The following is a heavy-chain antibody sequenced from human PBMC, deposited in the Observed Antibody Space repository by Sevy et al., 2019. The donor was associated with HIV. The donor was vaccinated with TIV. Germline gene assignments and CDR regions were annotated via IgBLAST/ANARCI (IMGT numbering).Heavy chain of an antibody. CDR2: IRSKAYGGTT. D-gene: IGHD2-21*02. Sequence: GGSLRLSCTASGFTFGDYAMSWFRQAPGKGLEWVGFIRSKAYGGTTEYAASVKGRFTISRDDSKSIAYLQMNSLKTEDTAVYDCTRAAAYCGGDCYWSTFDYWGQGTLVTVSS. V-gene: IGHV3-49*03. CDR3: TRAAAYCGGDCYWSTFDY. J-gene: IGHJ4*02. CDR1: GFTFGDYA.